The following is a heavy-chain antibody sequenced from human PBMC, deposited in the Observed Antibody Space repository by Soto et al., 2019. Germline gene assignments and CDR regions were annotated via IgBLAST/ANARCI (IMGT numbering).Heavy chain of an antibody. V-gene: IGHV4-59*01. Sequence: SETLSLTCTVSGGSISSYYWSWIRQPPGKGLEWIGYIYYSGSTNYNPSLKSRVTISVDTSKNQFSLKLSSVTAADTAVYYCARTYYDFWSGYYEYYFDYWDQGTLVTVSS. CDR2: IYYSGST. J-gene: IGHJ4*02. D-gene: IGHD3-3*01. CDR1: GGSISSYY. CDR3: ARTYYDFWSGYYEYYFDY.